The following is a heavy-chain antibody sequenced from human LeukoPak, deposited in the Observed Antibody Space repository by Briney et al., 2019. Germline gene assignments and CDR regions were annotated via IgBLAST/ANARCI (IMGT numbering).Heavy chain of an antibody. D-gene: IGHD3-16*01. Sequence: ASAKVSCKASGYTFTSYTVYWVRQAPGQRLEWMGWINAGNGDTEYSQKFQGRVTSTRDTSASTAYMDLSSLRSEDTAVYYCARVVTRLREGAYQYDLDVWGQGTTVTVSS. J-gene: IGHJ6*02. CDR1: GYTFTSYT. CDR2: INAGNGDT. CDR3: ARVVTRLREGAYQYDLDV. V-gene: IGHV1-3*01.